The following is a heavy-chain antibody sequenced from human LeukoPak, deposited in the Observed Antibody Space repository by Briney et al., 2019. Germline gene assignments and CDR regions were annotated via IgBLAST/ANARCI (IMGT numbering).Heavy chain of an antibody. J-gene: IGHJ3*02. V-gene: IGHV3-7*03. Sequence: GGSLRLSCAASGFTFSSYWMTWVRQAPGKGLEWVGNIKRDGSEKYYVDSVKGRFTISRDNAKNSLYLQMNSLKTEDTAVYYCAREARYYDFWSGYPDAFDIWGQGTMVTVSS. CDR3: AREARYYDFWSGYPDAFDI. D-gene: IGHD3-3*01. CDR1: GFTFSSYW. CDR2: IKRDGSEK.